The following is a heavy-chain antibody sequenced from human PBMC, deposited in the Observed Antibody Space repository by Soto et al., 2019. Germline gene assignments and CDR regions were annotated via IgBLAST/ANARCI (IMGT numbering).Heavy chain of an antibody. CDR3: ARAYGAGSFDF. CDR2: VNPNTGNT. J-gene: IGHJ5*01. V-gene: IGHV1-8*01. D-gene: IGHD3-10*01. CDR1: GYTFRSYD. Sequence: QVQLVQSGAEVKKPGASGKVSCTGSGYTFRSYDIHWVRQATGQGLEWMGWVNPNTGNTGYAQKFQGRVTMTRDMSKSSAYMEVNSLTSEDTAIYYCARAYGAGSFDFWGQGTLVSVSS.